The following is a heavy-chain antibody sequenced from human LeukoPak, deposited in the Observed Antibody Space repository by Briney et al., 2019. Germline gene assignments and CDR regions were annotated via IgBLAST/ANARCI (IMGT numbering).Heavy chain of an antibody. D-gene: IGHD1-26*01. J-gene: IGHJ3*02. CDR2: IYYSGST. CDR1: GGSISSYY. CDR3: ARAESGYSTVGAFDI. V-gene: IGHV4-59*01. Sequence: SETPSLTCTVSGGSISSYYWSWIRQPPGKGLEWIGYIYYSGSTNYNPSLKSRVTISVDTSKNQFSLKLSSVTAADTAVYYCARAESGYSTVGAFDIWGQGTMVTVSS.